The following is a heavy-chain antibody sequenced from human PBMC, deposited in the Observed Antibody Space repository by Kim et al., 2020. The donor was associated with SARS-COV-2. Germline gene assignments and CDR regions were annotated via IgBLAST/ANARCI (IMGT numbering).Heavy chain of an antibody. CDR2: ISVYNGNT. Sequence: ASVKVSCKASGYTFTNYVISWVRQAPGQGLEWRGWISVYNGNTNYAQNLQGRVTMTTDTSTSTAYMELRSLRSDDTAVDYCARNSGSGSYGPYDYWGQGTLVTVSS. V-gene: IGHV1-18*01. D-gene: IGHD3-10*01. CDR1: GYTFTNYV. J-gene: IGHJ4*02. CDR3: ARNSGSGSYGPYDY.